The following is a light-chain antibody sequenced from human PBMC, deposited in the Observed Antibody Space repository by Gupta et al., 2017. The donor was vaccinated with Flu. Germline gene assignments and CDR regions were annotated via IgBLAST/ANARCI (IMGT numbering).Light chain of an antibody. Sequence: QSVLAQPPSASGTPGQRVTISCSGSSSNIGSNTVNWYQQVQGTSPKLLIYGSNQRPSGVPDRFAGSKSGTSASLAISGLQSEDEADYYCAAWDDSLNGHYVFGTGTKVTVL. J-gene: IGLJ1*01. CDR2: GSN. CDR3: AAWDDSLNGHYV. CDR1: SSNIGSNT. V-gene: IGLV1-44*01.